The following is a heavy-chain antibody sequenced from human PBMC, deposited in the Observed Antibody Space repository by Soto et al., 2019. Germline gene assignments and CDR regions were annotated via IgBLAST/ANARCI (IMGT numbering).Heavy chain of an antibody. D-gene: IGHD4-17*01. V-gene: IGHV4-39*01. J-gene: IGHJ4*02. CDR3: ARPSGDYYFDY. CDR2: IYYSRST. CDR1: GGSISSSSYY. Sequence: SATLSLTCTVSGGSISSSSYYWGWIRQPPGKGLEWIGSIYYSRSTYYNPSLKSRVTISVDTSKNQFSLKLSSVTAADTAVYYCARPSGDYYFDYWGQGTLVTVSS.